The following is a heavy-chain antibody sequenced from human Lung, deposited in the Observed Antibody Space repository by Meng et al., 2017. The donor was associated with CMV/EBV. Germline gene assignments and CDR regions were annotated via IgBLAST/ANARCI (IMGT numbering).Heavy chain of an antibody. CDR2: IYSGGST. CDR3: ARSIFGAPGGV. J-gene: IGHJ6*02. V-gene: IGHV3-53*01. Sequence: GESXKISCAASGFTVSSNYMSWVRQAPGKGLEWVSVIYSGGSTYYADSVKGRFTISRDNSKNTLYLQMNSLRAEDTAVYYCARSIFGAPGGVWGQGTTVTGAS. D-gene: IGHD3-3*01. CDR1: GFTVSSNY.